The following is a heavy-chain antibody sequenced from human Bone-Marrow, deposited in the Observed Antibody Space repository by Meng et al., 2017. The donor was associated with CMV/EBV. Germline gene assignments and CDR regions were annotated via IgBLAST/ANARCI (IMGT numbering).Heavy chain of an antibody. J-gene: IGHJ5*02. D-gene: IGHD6-6*01. V-gene: IGHV1-18*01. CDR1: GYTFTSYG. CDR3: ARGGRAARRGNWFDP. CDR2: ISAYNGNT. Sequence: ASVKVSCKASGYTFTSYGISWVRQAPGQGLEWMGWISAYNGNTNYAQKLQGRVTMTTDTSTSTAYMELRSLRSEDTAVHYCARGGRAARRGNWFDPWGQGTLVTVSS.